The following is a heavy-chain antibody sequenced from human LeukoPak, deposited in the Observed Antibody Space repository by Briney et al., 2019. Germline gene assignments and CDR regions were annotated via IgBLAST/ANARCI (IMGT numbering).Heavy chain of an antibody. CDR2: INAGNGNT. Sequence: ASVKVSCKASGYTFTSYAMNWVRQAPGQGLEWMGWINAGNGNTKYSQRFQGRVTITRDTSANTAYMELSSLGSEDTAVYYCARDLYSSSRNFDYWGQGTLATVSS. CDR3: ARDLYSSSRNFDY. J-gene: IGHJ4*02. D-gene: IGHD6-13*01. CDR1: GYTFTSYA. V-gene: IGHV1-3*01.